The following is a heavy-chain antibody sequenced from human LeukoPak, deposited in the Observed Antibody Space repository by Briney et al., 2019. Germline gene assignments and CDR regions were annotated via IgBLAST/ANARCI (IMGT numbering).Heavy chain of an antibody. CDR2: ISAYNGNT. Sequence: GASVKVSCKASGYTFTSYGFSWVRQAPGQGLEWMGWISAYNGNTNYAQKIQGRVTMTTDTSTSTAYMELRSLRSDDTAVYYCARAPRSSSWANWFDPWGQGTLVTVSS. CDR1: GYTFTSYG. V-gene: IGHV1-18*04. J-gene: IGHJ5*02. D-gene: IGHD6-13*01. CDR3: ARAPRSSSWANWFDP.